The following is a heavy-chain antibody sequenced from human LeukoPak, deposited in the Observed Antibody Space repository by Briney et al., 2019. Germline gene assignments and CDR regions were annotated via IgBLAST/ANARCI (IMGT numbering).Heavy chain of an antibody. CDR2: ISSSKGYI. CDR3: ARHSNAWFDY. J-gene: IGHJ4*02. CDR1: GFTFSRYT. D-gene: IGHD5-18*01. V-gene: IGHV3-21*06. Sequence: GGSLRLSCAASGFTFSRYTMNWVRQAPGKGLEWVSSISSSKGYIYYADSVKGRFTISRDNAKNLLYLQLNSPRAEDTAVYYCARHSNAWFDYWRQGTLVTVSS.